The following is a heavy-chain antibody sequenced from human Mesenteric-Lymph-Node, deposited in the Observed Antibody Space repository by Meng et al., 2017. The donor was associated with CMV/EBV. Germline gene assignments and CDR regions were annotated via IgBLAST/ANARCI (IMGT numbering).Heavy chain of an antibody. J-gene: IGHJ4*02. CDR1: GYNFTSYG. V-gene: IGHV1-18*04. D-gene: IGHD2-2*01. CDR3: ARGQYPLGY. Sequence: KVSCKASGYNFTSYGLSWVRQAPGQGLEWMGWINTNNGNTNYVQRLQGRVSMTTDTSTSTAYMELRSLRSDDTAVYYCARGQYPLGYWGQGTLVTVSS. CDR2: INTNNGNT.